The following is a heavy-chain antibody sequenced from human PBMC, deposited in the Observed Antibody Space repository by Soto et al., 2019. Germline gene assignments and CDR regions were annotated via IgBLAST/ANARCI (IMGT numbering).Heavy chain of an antibody. V-gene: IGHV3-21*01. Sequence: EVQLVESGGGLVKPGGSLRLSCAASGFTFSSYSMNWVRQAPGKGLEWVSSISSSSSYIYYADSVKGRFTISRDNAKNSLYLQMNSLRAEDTAVYYCARAIAARLDYYYYYMDVWGKGTTVTVSS. J-gene: IGHJ6*03. CDR1: GFTFSSYS. CDR3: ARAIAARLDYYYYYMDV. D-gene: IGHD6-6*01. CDR2: ISSSSSYI.